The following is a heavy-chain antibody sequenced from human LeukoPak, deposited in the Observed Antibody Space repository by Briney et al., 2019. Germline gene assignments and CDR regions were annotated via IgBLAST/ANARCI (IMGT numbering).Heavy chain of an antibody. J-gene: IGHJ4*02. Sequence: GGSLRLSCAASGFTFSSYWMNWARQAPGKGLEWVASINHNGNVNYYVDSVKGRFTISRDNAKNSLYLQMSNLRAEDTAVYYCARETGGFDCWGQGTLVTVSS. CDR3: ARETGGFDC. CDR1: GFTFSSYW. V-gene: IGHV3-7*03. CDR2: INHNGNVN. D-gene: IGHD1-14*01.